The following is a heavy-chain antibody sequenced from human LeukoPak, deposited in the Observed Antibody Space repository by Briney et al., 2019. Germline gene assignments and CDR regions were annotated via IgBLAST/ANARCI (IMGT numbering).Heavy chain of an antibody. CDR3: AREGGYCSGGSCRWFDP. CDR1: GFTFSSYS. D-gene: IGHD2-15*01. Sequence: GGSLRLSCAASGFTFSSYSMNWVRQAPGKGLEWVSSISSSSSYIYYEDSVKGRFTISRDNAENSLYLQMNSLRAEDTAVYYCAREGGYCSGGSCRWFDPWGQGTLVTVSS. J-gene: IGHJ5*02. CDR2: ISSSSSYI. V-gene: IGHV3-21*01.